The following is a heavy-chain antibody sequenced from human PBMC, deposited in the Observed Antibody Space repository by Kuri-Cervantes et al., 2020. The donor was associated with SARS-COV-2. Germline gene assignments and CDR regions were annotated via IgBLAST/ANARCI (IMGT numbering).Heavy chain of an antibody. D-gene: IGHD4-23*01. V-gene: IGHV5-51*01. J-gene: IGHJ4*02. CDR2: IYPGDSDT. CDR1: GYNFTSYW. CDR3: ARHCGGNFLGFDY. Sequence: GASLKTSCTGAGYNFTSYWFGWVRPMPGKGLEWMGIIYPGDSDTRYSTSFHGQVTITADKSITTAFLQRSSLMASDTAMYYCARHCGGNFLGFDYWGQGTLVTVSS.